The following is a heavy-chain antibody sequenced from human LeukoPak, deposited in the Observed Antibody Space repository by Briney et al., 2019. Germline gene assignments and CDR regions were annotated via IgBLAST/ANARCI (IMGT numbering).Heavy chain of an antibody. CDR1: GFTFTSYA. CDR2: IGGSGGNT. V-gene: IGHV3-23*01. D-gene: IGHD3-22*01. CDR3: AKDHYDSSGSFDY. J-gene: IGHJ4*02. Sequence: GGSLRLSCAASGFTFTSYAMHWVRQAPGKGLEWVSAIGGSGGNTYYAGSVKGRFTISRDNSKNTLYLQMNSLRAEDTAVYYCAKDHYDSSGSFDYWGQGTLVTVSS.